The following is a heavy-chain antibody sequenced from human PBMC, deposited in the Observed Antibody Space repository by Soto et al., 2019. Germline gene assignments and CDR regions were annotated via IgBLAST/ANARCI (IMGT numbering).Heavy chain of an antibody. J-gene: IGHJ3*02. Sequence: SETLSLTCTVSGGSVSSGSYYWSWIRQPPGQGLEWIGNIYYSGSTNYNPSLKSRVTISVNTNKIQFSLKLSSVTAADTALYYSAGGKGDYDDAFDIWGQGTMVTVSS. D-gene: IGHD4-17*01. CDR3: AGGKGDYDDAFDI. CDR2: IYYSGST. V-gene: IGHV4-61*01. CDR1: GGSVSSGSYY.